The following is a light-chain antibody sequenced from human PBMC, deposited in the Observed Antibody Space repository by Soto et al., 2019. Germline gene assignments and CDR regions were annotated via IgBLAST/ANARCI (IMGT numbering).Light chain of an antibody. CDR3: CSYAGDSLYV. V-gene: IGLV2-23*01. Sequence: QSVLTQPASVSGSPGQSITISCTGTSSDVGSHNFVSWYQQHPDKVPKLMIYEGTKWPSGISDRFSGSKSGNTAFLTISGLQADDEADYYCCSYAGDSLYVFGTGTKLTVL. CDR2: EGT. J-gene: IGLJ1*01. CDR1: SSDVGSHNF.